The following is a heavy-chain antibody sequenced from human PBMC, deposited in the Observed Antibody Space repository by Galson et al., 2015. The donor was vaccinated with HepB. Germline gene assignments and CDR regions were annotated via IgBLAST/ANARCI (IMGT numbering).Heavy chain of an antibody. Sequence: SVKVSCKASGGTFSSYAISWVRQAPGQGLEWMGGIIPIFGTANYAQKFQGRVAITADESTSTAYMELSSLRSEDTAVYYCARIRRDGYNYAFDIWGQGTMVTVSS. CDR3: ARIRRDGYNYAFDI. D-gene: IGHD5-24*01. J-gene: IGHJ3*02. CDR2: IIPIFGTA. CDR1: GGTFSSYA. V-gene: IGHV1-69*13.